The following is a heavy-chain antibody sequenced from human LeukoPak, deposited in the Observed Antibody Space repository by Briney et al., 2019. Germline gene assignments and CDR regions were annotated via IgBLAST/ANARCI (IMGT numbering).Heavy chain of an antibody. CDR3: ARQGSLGAFDI. J-gene: IGHJ3*02. CDR1: GYTFTSYA. CDR2: INAGNGNT. V-gene: IGHV1-3*01. Sequence: ASVKVSCKASGYTFTSYAMHWVRQAPGQRLEWMGWINAGNGNTKYSQKFQGRVTITRNTSISTAYMELSSLRSEDTAVYYCARQGSLGAFDIWGQGTMVTVSS. D-gene: IGHD1-26*01.